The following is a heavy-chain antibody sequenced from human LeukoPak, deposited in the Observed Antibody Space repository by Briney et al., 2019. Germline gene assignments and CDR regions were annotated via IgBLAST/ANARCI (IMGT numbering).Heavy chain of an antibody. CDR2: IWPDGSKK. J-gene: IGHJ5*02. D-gene: IGHD3-22*01. V-gene: IGHV3-30*02. Sequence: PGGSLRLSCAASGFTFSDYGMHWVRQSPGKGLEWVAFIWPDGSKKYYGDSVKGRFTISRDNSKNTLFLQMNSLRAEDTAVYYCARHWAEPSRYNYYDSSGSGWFDPWGQGTLVTVSS. CDR1: GFTFSDYG. CDR3: ARHWAEPSRYNYYDSSGSGWFDP.